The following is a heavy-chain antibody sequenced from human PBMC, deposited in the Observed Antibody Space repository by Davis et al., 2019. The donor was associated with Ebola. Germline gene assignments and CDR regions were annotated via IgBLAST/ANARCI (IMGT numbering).Heavy chain of an antibody. CDR1: GFTFNSYS. J-gene: IGHJ4*02. CDR2: ISSSSTYI. CDR3: AEGGTNNFLGAN. D-gene: IGHD2-8*01. V-gene: IGHV3-21*04. Sequence: GESLKISCAASGFTFNSYSMNWVRQAPGKGLEWVSSISSSSTYIYYADSVKGRFTISRDNSKNTLYLQMDSLRAEDTAVFYCAEGGTNNFLGANWGKGTLVTVSS.